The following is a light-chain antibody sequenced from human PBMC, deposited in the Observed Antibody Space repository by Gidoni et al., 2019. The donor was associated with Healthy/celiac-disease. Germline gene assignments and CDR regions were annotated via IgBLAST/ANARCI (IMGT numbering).Light chain of an antibody. CDR1: NIGRKS. V-gene: IGLV3-21*02. J-gene: IGLJ3*02. CDR3: QVCDSSSDHWV. Sequence: SYVLTQPPSVSVAPGQTARITCGGNNIGRKSVHWYKKKTGQAPVLVVDDDSDRPSGSPERFSGSNSGNTATLTISRVEAGDEADYYCQVCDSSSDHWVFGGGTKLTVL. CDR2: DDS.